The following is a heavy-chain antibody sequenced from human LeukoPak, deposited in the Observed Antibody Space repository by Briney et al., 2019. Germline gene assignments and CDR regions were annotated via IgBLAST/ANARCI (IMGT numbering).Heavy chain of an antibody. D-gene: IGHD5-12*01. CDR2: ISSSSSYI. Sequence: GGSLRLSCAASGFTFSSYSMNWVRQAPGKGLELVSSISSSSSYIYYADSVKGRFTISRDNVKNSLYLQMNSLRAEDTAVYYCARGGDASGYDLWGQGTLVTVSS. J-gene: IGHJ4*02. CDR1: GFTFSSYS. V-gene: IGHV3-21*01. CDR3: ARGGDASGYDL.